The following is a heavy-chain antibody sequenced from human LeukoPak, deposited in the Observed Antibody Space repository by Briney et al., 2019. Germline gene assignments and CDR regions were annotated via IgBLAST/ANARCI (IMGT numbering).Heavy chain of an antibody. J-gene: IGHJ4*02. CDR2: IYYSGST. CDR1: GFTFSSYS. Sequence: GSLRLSCAASGFTFSSYSMNWIRQPPGKGLEWIGSIYYSGSTYYNPSLKSRVTISVDTSKNQFSLKLSSVTAADTAVYYCARAPGYYDSSGYSRFDYWGQGTLVTVSS. CDR3: ARAPGYYDSSGYSRFDY. V-gene: IGHV4-39*07. D-gene: IGHD3-22*01.